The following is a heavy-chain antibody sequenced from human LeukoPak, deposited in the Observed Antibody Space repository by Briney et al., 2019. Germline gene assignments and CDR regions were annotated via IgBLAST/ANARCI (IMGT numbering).Heavy chain of an antibody. CDR1: GGSLTGYY. Sequence: SETLSLTCDVYGGSLTGYYWSWIRQAPGKGLEWIGEVHHSGRTLYNLSLMGRVTISVDTSKNQFSLWLNPVTAADTAVYYCARDDAHLGGTFFDSWGQGILVTVSS. CDR3: ARDDAHLGGTFFDS. D-gene: IGHD3-16*01. CDR2: VHHSGRT. V-gene: IGHV4-34*01. J-gene: IGHJ4*02.